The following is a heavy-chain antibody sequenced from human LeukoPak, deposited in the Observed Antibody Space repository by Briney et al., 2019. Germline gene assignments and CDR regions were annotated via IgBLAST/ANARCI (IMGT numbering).Heavy chain of an antibody. V-gene: IGHV3-33*01. CDR1: GFTFSSYG. CDR2: IWYDGSNK. Sequence: GRSLRLSCAASGFTFSSYGMHWVRQAPGKGLEGVAVIWYDGSNKYYADSVKGRFTISRDNSKNTLYLKMNSLRAEDTAVYYCARDHRKYYYDSSGYYGAFDIWGQGTMVTVSS. D-gene: IGHD3-22*01. J-gene: IGHJ3*02. CDR3: ARDHRKYYYDSSGYYGAFDI.